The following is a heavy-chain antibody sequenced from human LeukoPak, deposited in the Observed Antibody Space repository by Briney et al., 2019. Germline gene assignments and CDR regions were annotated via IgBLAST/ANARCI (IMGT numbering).Heavy chain of an antibody. CDR1: GYTLTELS. CDR3: ASRGYSYGYRGYWFDP. V-gene: IGHV1-24*01. Sequence: ASVKVSCKVSGYTLTELSMHWVRQAPGKGLEWMGGFDPEDGETIYAQKFQGRVTMTEDTSTDTAYMELSSLRSEDTVVYYCASRGYSYGYRGYWFDPWGQGTLVTVSS. D-gene: IGHD5-18*01. J-gene: IGHJ5*02. CDR2: FDPEDGET.